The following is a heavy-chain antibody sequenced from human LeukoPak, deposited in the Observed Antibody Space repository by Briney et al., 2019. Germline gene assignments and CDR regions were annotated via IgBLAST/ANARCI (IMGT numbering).Heavy chain of an antibody. Sequence: SETLSLTCTVSGGSFSSYYWSWIRQPPGKGLEWIGYIYYSESTNYNPSLKSPVTISVYTSKNQFSLRLSSVTAADTAVYYCARVDRQWLVYPTDLTVGGSYSDAFDIWGQGTMVTVSS. V-gene: IGHV4-59*08. D-gene: IGHD6-19*01. CDR3: ARVDRQWLVYPTDLTVGGSYSDAFDI. CDR1: GGSFSSYY. J-gene: IGHJ3*02. CDR2: IYYSEST.